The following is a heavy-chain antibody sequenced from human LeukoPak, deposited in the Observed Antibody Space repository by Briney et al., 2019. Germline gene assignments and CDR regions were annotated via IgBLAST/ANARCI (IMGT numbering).Heavy chain of an antibody. Sequence: SETLSLTCTISGGSLGTYFWNWIRQPPGKGLEWIGYVSYSGNTNYDSSLKSRLTISVDPSEKQFFLNLTSATAADTAVYFCVREAAVGYYFDSWGQGTPVTASS. CDR3: VREAAVGYYFDS. CDR2: VSYSGNT. CDR1: GGSLGTYF. D-gene: IGHD1-26*01. V-gene: IGHV4-59*01. J-gene: IGHJ4*02.